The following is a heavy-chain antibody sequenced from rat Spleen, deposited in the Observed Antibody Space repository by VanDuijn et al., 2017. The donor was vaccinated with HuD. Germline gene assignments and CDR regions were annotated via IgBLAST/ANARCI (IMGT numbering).Heavy chain of an antibody. V-gene: IGHV5S10*01. Sequence: EVQLVESDGGLVQPGRSLKLSCAASGFTFSDYAMAWVRQSPKKGLEWVATIIYDGSSTDYRDSVKGRFTVSRDNAKSTLYLQMNSLRSEDTATYYCTTDGQGARFAYWGQGTLVTVSS. J-gene: IGHJ3*01. D-gene: IGHD5-1*01. CDR3: TTDGQGARFAY. CDR1: GFTFSDYA. CDR2: IIYDGSST.